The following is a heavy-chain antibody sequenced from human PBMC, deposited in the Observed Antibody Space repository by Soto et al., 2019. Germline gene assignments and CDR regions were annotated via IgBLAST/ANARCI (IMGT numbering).Heavy chain of an antibody. Sequence: QVRLHQSGPGLVKASQTLSLTCTVSGGSISSGSHFWSWIRQHPAKGLEWIGHISYSGSTYYSPSLKSRLNISRDTSENQVFLQLSSVTAADTAVYYCAREIGRGVVPAALSHAMDVWGQGTTVSVSS. CDR2: ISYSGST. J-gene: IGHJ6*02. D-gene: IGHD2-2*01. CDR3: AREIGRGVVPAALSHAMDV. CDR1: GGSISSGSHF. V-gene: IGHV4-31*03.